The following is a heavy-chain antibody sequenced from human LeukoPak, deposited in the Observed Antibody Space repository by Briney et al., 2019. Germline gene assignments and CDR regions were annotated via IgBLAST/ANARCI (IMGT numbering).Heavy chain of an antibody. CDR3: ARERWLPRTRFDY. V-gene: IGHV3-48*01. CDR2: ISSGSSTI. Sequence: GGSLRLSCAASGFTFSSYSMNWVRQAPGKGLEWVSYISSGSSTIYYADSVKGRFTISRDNAKNSLYLQMNSLRAEDTAVYYCARERWLPRTRFDYWGQGTLVTVSS. J-gene: IGHJ4*02. CDR1: GFTFSSYS. D-gene: IGHD5-24*01.